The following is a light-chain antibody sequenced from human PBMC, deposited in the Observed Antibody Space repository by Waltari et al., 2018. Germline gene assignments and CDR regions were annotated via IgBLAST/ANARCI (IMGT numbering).Light chain of an antibody. CDR1: TRVIGAFNN. CDR3: SSYTGSYSFVI. CDR2: DVS. V-gene: IGLV2-11*01. Sequence: QSALTQPPSVSGSPGQAINISCTGTTRVIGAFNNVSWYQHHPGKAPKLIIYDVSTRPSGVPDRFSGSKSGNPASLTISGLQAEDEATYYCSSYTGSYSFVIFGGGTEMTVL. J-gene: IGLJ2*01.